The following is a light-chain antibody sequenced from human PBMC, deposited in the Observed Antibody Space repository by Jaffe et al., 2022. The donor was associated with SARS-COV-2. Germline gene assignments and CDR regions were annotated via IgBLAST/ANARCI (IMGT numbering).Light chain of an antibody. J-gene: IGLJ1*01. CDR1: DIGSKN. CDR2: SDS. CDR3: QVWDSSTQVYV. Sequence: SYALTQPLPVSVALGQTARITCGGNDIGSKNVHWYQQKPGQAPVLVIFSDSNRPSGIPERFSGSNSGNTATLTISRAQAGDEADYYCQVWDSSTQVYVFGPGTKVTVL. V-gene: IGLV3-9*01.